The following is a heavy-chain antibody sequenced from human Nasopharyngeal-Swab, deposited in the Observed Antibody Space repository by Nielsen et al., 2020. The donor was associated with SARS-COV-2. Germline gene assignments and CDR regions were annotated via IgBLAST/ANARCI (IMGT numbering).Heavy chain of an antibody. J-gene: IGHJ6*02. Sequence: SETLSLTCAVYGGSFSGYCWSWIRQLPGKGLEWIGEINHSGSTNYNPSLKSRVTISVDTSKNQFSLKLSSVTAADTAVYYCARRAARYYYGMDVWGQGTTVTVSS. D-gene: IGHD6-6*01. CDR1: GGSFSGYC. V-gene: IGHV4-34*01. CDR3: ARRAARYYYGMDV. CDR2: INHSGST.